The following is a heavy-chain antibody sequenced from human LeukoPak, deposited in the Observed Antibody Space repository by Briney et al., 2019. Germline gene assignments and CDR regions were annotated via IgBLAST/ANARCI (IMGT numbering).Heavy chain of an antibody. CDR3: ARVCAAVGATGEDY. V-gene: IGHV3-21*01. D-gene: IGHD1-26*01. Sequence: PGGSLRLSRAASVFTFSSYYMNWVRQAPGKGLEWVSSISSGRSYKYYADSVKGRFTISRDNAKNSLYLQMNSLRAEDTAVYYCARVCAAVGATGEDYWGQGTLVTVSS. CDR2: ISSGRSYK. J-gene: IGHJ4*02. CDR1: VFTFSSYY.